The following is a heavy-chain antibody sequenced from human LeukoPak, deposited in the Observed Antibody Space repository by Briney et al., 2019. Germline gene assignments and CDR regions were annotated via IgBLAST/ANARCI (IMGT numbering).Heavy chain of an antibody. CDR1: GFTFSSYS. CDR3: ATVSHYDILTGYYMGAFDI. Sequence: GGSLRLSCAASGFTFSSYSMNWVRQAPGKGLEWVSSISSSSSYIYYADSVKGRFTISRDNAKSSLYLQMNSLRAEDTAVYYCATVSHYDILTGYYMGAFDIWGQGTMVTVSS. D-gene: IGHD3-9*01. J-gene: IGHJ3*02. CDR2: ISSSSSYI. V-gene: IGHV3-21*01.